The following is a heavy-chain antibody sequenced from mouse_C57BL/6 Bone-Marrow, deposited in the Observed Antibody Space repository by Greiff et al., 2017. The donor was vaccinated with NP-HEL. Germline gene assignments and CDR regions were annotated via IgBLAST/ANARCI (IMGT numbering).Heavy chain of an antibody. CDR3: ARPYYYGSSYLFDY. J-gene: IGHJ2*01. CDR2: ISSGGSYT. Sequence: EVNVVESGGDLVKPGGSLKLSCAASGFTFSSYGMSWVRQTPDKRLEWVATISSGGSYTYYPDSVKGRFTISRDNAKNTLYLQMSSLKSEDTAMYYCARPYYYGSSYLFDYWGQGTTLTVSS. V-gene: IGHV5-6*01. D-gene: IGHD1-1*01. CDR1: GFTFSSYG.